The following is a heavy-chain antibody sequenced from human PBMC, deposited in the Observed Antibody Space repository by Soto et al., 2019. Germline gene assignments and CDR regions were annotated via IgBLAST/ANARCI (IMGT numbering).Heavy chain of an antibody. CDR2: IYYSGST. Sequence: PSETLSLTCTVSGGSISSYYWSWIRQPPGKGLEWIGYIYYSGSTNYNPSLKNRVTISEDTSKNQFSLKLSSVTAADTAVYYFARLRFLEWSHTHFDYWGQGTLVTVSS. J-gene: IGHJ4*02. V-gene: IGHV4-59*01. CDR1: GGSISSYY. CDR3: ARLRFLEWSHTHFDY. D-gene: IGHD3-3*01.